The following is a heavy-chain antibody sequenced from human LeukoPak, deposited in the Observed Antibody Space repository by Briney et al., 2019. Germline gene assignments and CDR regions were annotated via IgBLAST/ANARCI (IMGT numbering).Heavy chain of an antibody. CDR1: GFTLNTYS. V-gene: IGHV3-21*01. CDR2: ISSSSSYI. J-gene: IGHJ4*02. D-gene: IGHD4-17*01. Sequence: GGSLRLSCAASGFTLNTYSMNWVRQAPGKGLEWVSSISSSSSYIYYADSVKGRFTISRDNAKNSLYLQMNSLRAEDTAVYYCATKDTYGPPYWGQGTLVTVSS. CDR3: ATKDTYGPPY.